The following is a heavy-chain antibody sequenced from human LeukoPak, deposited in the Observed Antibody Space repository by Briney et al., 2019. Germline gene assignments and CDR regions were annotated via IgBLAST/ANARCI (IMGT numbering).Heavy chain of an antibody. D-gene: IGHD3-22*01. Sequence: LTGGSLRLSCAASGFTFSDYWMHWVRQAPGKGLVWVSRINSDGGTSNYADSVKGRFTISRDNAKHTVYLQMNSLRGEDAAVYYCTRVDIRGYRSFYHYCGMDVWGQGTTVTVSS. J-gene: IGHJ6*02. CDR1: GFTFSDYW. CDR2: INSDGGTS. V-gene: IGHV3-74*01. CDR3: TRVDIRGYRSFYHYCGMDV.